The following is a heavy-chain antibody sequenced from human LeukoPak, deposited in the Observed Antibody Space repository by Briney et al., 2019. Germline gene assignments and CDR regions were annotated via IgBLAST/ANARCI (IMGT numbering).Heavy chain of an antibody. V-gene: IGHV4-34*01. CDR2: INHSGST. D-gene: IGHD6-19*01. CDR1: GGSFSGYY. CDR3: ARSMAGTIYYFDY. J-gene: IGHJ4*02. Sequence: PSETLSLTCAVYGGSFSGYYWSWIRQPPGKGLEWIGEINHSGSTNYNPSLKSRVTISVDTSKNQFSLKLSSVTAADTAVYYCARSMAGTIYYFDYWGQGTLVTVSS.